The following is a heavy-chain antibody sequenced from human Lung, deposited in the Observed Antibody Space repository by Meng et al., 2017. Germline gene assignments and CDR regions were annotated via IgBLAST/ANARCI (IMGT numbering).Heavy chain of an antibody. CDR2: INHSGST. V-gene: IGHV4-34*01. Sequence: QVQLQQWGAGLLNPSETLALTCVVSGGSFSDYYWSWIRQPPGKGLEWIGEINHSGSTNYNPSLENRATISVDTSQNNLSLKLSSVTAVDSAVYYCARGPTTMAHDFDYWGQGTLVTVSS. D-gene: IGHD4-11*01. CDR3: ARGPTTMAHDFDY. J-gene: IGHJ4*02. CDR1: GGSFSDYY.